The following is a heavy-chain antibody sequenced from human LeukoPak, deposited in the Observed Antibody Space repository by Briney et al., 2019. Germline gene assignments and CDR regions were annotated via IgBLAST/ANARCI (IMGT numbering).Heavy chain of an antibody. J-gene: IGHJ4*02. Sequence: SETLSLTCTVSGGSLWSFYWGWVRQPAGKGLEWIGRLYNNGSTNYSPSLKSRVIMSFDPSKNQFSLKLNSVTAADTALYYCARPLTLGGYYRGFDNWGQGTLVTVSS. CDR2: LYNNGST. V-gene: IGHV4-4*07. D-gene: IGHD1-26*01. CDR3: ARPLTLGGYYRGFDN. CDR1: GGSLWSFY.